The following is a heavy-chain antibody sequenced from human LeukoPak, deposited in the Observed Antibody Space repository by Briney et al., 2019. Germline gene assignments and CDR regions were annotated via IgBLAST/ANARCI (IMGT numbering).Heavy chain of an antibody. CDR1: GGSFSGYY. Sequence: SETLSLTCAVYGGSFSGYYWSWIRQPPGKGLEWIGEINHSGSTNYNPSLKSRVTISVDTSKNQFSLKLSSVTAADTAVYYCASESSTSSFDYWGQGTLVTVSS. CDR3: ASESSTSSFDY. V-gene: IGHV4-34*01. CDR2: INHSGST. D-gene: IGHD2-2*01. J-gene: IGHJ4*02.